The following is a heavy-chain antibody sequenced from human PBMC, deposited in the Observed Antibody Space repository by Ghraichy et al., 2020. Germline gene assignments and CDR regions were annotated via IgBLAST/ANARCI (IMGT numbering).Heavy chain of an antibody. J-gene: IGHJ4*02. Sequence: SETLSLTCAVYGGSFSGYYWCWIRQPPGKGLEWIGEINHSGSTNYNPSLKSRVTISVDTSKNQFSLKLSSVTAADTAVYYCARVAPPIDYWGQGTLLTVS. V-gene: IGHV4-34*01. CDR2: INHSGST. CDR3: ARVAPPIDY. CDR1: GGSFSGYY.